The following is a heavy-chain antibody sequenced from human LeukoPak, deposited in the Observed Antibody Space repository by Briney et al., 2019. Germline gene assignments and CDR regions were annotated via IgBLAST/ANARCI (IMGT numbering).Heavy chain of an antibody. CDR1: GASITSQF. V-gene: IGHV4-59*11. D-gene: IGHD6-6*01. CDR2: MSYSGNT. Sequence: SETLSLTCTVSGASITSQFWSWVRQPPGKRPEYLWYMSYSGNTNYNPSLKSRVAISLDTSKNQFSLKLSSLTAADTAVYYCARFSSGSNWFDAWGQGTLVTVSS. J-gene: IGHJ5*02. CDR3: ARFSSGSNWFDA.